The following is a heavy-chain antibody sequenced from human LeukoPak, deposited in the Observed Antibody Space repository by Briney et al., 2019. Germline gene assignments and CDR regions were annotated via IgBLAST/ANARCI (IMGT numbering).Heavy chain of an antibody. V-gene: IGHV3-7*01. D-gene: IGHD3-3*01. J-gene: IGHJ4*02. Sequence: QTGGSLRLSCAASGFSLSSQWMSWVRQAPGKGPEWVANIKEDGSQKSYVDSVKGRFTISRDNAKNSLYLQMNSLRAEDTAVYYCARVRRNDRQGIGDWGQGTLVTVSS. CDR3: ARVRRNDRQGIGD. CDR1: GFSLSSQW. CDR2: IKEDGSQK.